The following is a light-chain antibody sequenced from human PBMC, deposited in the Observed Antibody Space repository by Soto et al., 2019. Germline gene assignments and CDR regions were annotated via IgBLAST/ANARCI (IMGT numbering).Light chain of an antibody. V-gene: IGKV3-20*01. CDR2: GAS. J-gene: IGKJ1*01. CDR3: PQYGRSPRT. CDR1: QSVSSSY. Sequence: EIVLTQSPGTRSLSPGERATLSCRASQSVSSSYLAWYQQKPGQAPRLLIYGASSRATGIPDRFSGSGSGTDFTLTISRLEPEDFAVYYCPQYGRSPRTFGQGTKVDIX.